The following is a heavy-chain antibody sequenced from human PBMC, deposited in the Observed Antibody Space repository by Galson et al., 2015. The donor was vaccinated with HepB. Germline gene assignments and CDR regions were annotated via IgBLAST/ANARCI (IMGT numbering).Heavy chain of an antibody. J-gene: IGHJ4*02. CDR2: IYYSGST. V-gene: IGHV4-61*01. CDR1: GGSISSSSYY. Sequence: ETLSLTCTVSGGSISSSSYYWSWIRQPPGKGLEWIGYIYYSGSTNYNPSLKSRVTISVDTSKNQFSLKLSSVTAADTAVYYCARVVVNGQFDYWGQGTLVIVSS. CDR3: ARVVVNGQFDY. D-gene: IGHD2-15*01.